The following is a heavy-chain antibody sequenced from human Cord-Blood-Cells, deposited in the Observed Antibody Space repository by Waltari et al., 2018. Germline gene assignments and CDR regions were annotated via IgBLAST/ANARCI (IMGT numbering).Heavy chain of an antibody. CDR2: TIPIFGKA. D-gene: IGHD7-27*01. J-gene: IGHJ3*02. CDR3: ARPITGDRDDAFDI. V-gene: IGHV1-69*12. Sequence: QVQLVQSGAEVKKPWSSVKVSCKASGGTFSRYAISWVRQATGQVRVWMGGTIPIFGKANYAQKLQGRVTITADESTSTAYMELSSLRSEETAVYYCARPITGDRDDAFDIWGQGTMVTVSS. CDR1: GGTFSRYA.